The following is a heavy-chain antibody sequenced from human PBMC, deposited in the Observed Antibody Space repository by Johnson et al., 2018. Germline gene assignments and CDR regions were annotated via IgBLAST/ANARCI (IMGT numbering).Heavy chain of an antibody. Sequence: VQLVQSGGGLVQPGRSLRLSCAASGFTFDDYAMHWVRQAPGKGLEWVSGISWNSGTIGYVDSVKGRFTTSRDNAKNSLYLQMNSLRIEDTALFYCAKVWGQPRDWFYAFDIWGQGTMVTVST. D-gene: IGHD3/OR15-3a*01. J-gene: IGHJ3*02. V-gene: IGHV3-9*01. CDR2: ISWNSGTI. CDR3: AKVWGQPRDWFYAFDI. CDR1: GFTFDDYA.